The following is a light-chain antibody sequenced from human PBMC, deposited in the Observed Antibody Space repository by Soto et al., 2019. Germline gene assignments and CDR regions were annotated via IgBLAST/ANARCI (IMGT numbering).Light chain of an antibody. CDR2: EVN. Sequence: QSVLTQPASVSGSPGQSITISCTGTSSDVGAYNFVSWYQQYPGKAPKVMIYEVNNRPSGVSNRFSGSKSGNTASLTISGLQAEDEADYYCSSFTRSSTYVFASGTKVTVL. V-gene: IGLV2-14*01. CDR1: SSDVGAYNF. J-gene: IGLJ1*01. CDR3: SSFTRSSTYV.